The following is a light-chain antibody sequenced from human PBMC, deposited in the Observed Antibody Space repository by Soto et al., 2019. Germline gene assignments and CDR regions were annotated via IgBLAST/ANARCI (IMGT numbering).Light chain of an antibody. V-gene: IGKV3-15*01. CDR2: GAA. Sequence: EIVMTQSPATLSVSPGARATLSCRASQSISTNLAWYQHRPGQPPSLLMYGAATRATGVPARFSGGGSGTRFTLTITSLQSEDFAVYYCQQYNTWTWTFGQGTKVDI. CDR3: QQYNTWTWT. J-gene: IGKJ1*01. CDR1: QSISTN.